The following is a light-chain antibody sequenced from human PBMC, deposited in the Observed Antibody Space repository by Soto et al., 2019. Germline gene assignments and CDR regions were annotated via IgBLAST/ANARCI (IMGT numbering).Light chain of an antibody. CDR1: QSVSSSY. J-gene: IGKJ1*01. Sequence: EIVLTQSPGTLSLSPGERATLSCRASQSVSSSYLAWYQQNRGQAPRLLIYGASSRAPGIPDRFGGSGSGTDFTLTISRLEPEDFAVHYCQQYGSSRWTFGQGTKVDIK. V-gene: IGKV3-20*01. CDR2: GAS. CDR3: QQYGSSRWT.